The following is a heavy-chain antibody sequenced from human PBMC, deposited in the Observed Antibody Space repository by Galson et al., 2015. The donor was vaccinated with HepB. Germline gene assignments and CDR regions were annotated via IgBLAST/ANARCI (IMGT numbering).Heavy chain of an antibody. Sequence: SLRLSCAASGFTFSSYGMHWVRQAPGKGLEWVAVISYDGSNKYYADSVKGRFTISRDNSKNTLYLQMNSLRTEDTAVYYCAKDLKKPQGSGGGDYWGQGTLVTVSS. CDR1: GFTFSSYG. D-gene: IGHD1-1*01. CDR2: ISYDGSNK. CDR3: AKDLKKPQGSGGGDY. J-gene: IGHJ4*02. V-gene: IGHV3-30*18.